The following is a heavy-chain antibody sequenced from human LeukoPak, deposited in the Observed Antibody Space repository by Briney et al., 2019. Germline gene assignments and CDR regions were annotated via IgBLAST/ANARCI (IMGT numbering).Heavy chain of an antibody. J-gene: IGHJ4*02. CDR1: GFTFNTYW. CDR2: INPDGSET. D-gene: IGHD3-10*01. V-gene: IGHV3-74*01. CDR3: ARDPVRRDSY. Sequence: GGSLRLSCAASGFTFNTYWMHWVRQAPGKGLVWVSHINPDGSETNYADSVTGRFTISRDNVENTLYLQMNSLRAEDTAVYYCARDPVRRDSYWGQGILVTVSS.